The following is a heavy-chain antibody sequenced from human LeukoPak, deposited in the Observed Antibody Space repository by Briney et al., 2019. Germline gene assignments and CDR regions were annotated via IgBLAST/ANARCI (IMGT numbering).Heavy chain of an antibody. CDR1: GFTFSSYA. D-gene: IGHD3-22*01. V-gene: IGHV3-23*01. CDR2: ISGSGGST. J-gene: IGHJ4*02. CDR3: AKDPIDSSGYYRPFDY. Sequence: GGSLRLSCAASGFTFSSYAMSWVRQAPGKGLEWVSAISGSGGSTYYADSVKGRFTISRDNSKNTLYLQMNSLRAEDTAVYYCAKDPIDSSGYYRPFDYWGQGTLVTVS.